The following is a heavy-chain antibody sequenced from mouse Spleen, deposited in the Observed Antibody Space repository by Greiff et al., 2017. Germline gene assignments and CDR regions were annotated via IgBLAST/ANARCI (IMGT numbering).Heavy chain of an antibody. CDR1: GYTFTSYW. D-gene: IGHD4-1*01. CDR3: AKLGED. V-gene: IGHV1-50*01. J-gene: IGHJ2*01. CDR2: IDPSDSYT. Sequence: VQLQQPGAELVKPGASVKLSCKASGYTFTSYWMQWVKQRPGQGLEWIGEIDPSDSYTNYNQKFKGKATLTVDTSSSTAYMQLSSLTSEDSAVYYCAKLGEDWGQGTTLTVSS.